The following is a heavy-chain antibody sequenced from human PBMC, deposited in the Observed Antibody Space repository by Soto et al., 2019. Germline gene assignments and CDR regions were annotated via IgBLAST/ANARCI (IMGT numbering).Heavy chain of an antibody. Sequence: QVQLVQSGAEVKKPGASVKLSCKASGYTLTTYPLHWVRQAPGQSLEWMGYITGASGDTRYAQKFHDIVTITRDTSANTAYLELNSLTSEDTAVYYCATALRFVDYLLKRWGQGTLVTVSS. V-gene: IGHV1-3*01. CDR1: GYTLTTYP. CDR3: ATALRFVDYLLKR. CDR2: ITGASGDT. D-gene: IGHD3-9*01. J-gene: IGHJ4*02.